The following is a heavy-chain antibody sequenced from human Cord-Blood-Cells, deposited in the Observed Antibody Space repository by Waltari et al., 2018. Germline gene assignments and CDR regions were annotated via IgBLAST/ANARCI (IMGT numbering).Heavy chain of an antibody. Sequence: QLQLQESGPGLEKPSETLSLTCTVSGGSISSSSYYWGWIRQPPGKGLEWIGSIYYSGSTYYNPSLKSRVTISVDTSKNQFSLKLSSVTAADTAVYYCARPEVYGDYQPYYYYGMDVWGQGTTVTVSS. J-gene: IGHJ6*02. CDR2: IYYSGST. D-gene: IGHD4-17*01. V-gene: IGHV4-39*01. CDR3: ARPEVYGDYQPYYYYGMDV. CDR1: GGSISSSSYY.